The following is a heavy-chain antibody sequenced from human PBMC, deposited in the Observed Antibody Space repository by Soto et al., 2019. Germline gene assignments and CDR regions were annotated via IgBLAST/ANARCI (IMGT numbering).Heavy chain of an antibody. CDR2: INQHGSEK. Sequence: EVQLVESGGGLVQPGGSLRLSCAASGFTFSTYWMTWVRQAPGKGLELVANINQHGSEKYYLDSVQGRFTLSRDNSKNSLCLQVNSLRAEDTAVYYCARVARFRQGQNPFDYWGKGTLVTVSS. J-gene: IGHJ4*02. CDR1: GFTFSTYW. V-gene: IGHV3-7*01. CDR3: ARVARFRQGQNPFDY.